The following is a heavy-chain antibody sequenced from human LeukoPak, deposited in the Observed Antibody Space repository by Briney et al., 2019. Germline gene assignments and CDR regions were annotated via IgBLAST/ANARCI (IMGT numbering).Heavy chain of an antibody. J-gene: IGHJ4*02. V-gene: IGHV5-51*01. D-gene: IGHD3-10*01. CDR1: GYRFTSYW. Sequence: GESLKISCKGSGYRFTSYWIGWVRQLPGKGLGWMGTIYPGDSDTRYSPSFQGQVTISADKSISTAYLQWSSLKASDTAMYYCARTYYYGSGSYPTEVFDYWGQGTLVTVSS. CDR3: ARTYYYGSGSYPTEVFDY. CDR2: IYPGDSDT.